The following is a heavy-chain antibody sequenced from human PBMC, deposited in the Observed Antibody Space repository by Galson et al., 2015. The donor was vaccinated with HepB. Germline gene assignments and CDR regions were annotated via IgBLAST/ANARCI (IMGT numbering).Heavy chain of an antibody. CDR3: ANLHGGGY. J-gene: IGHJ4*02. CDR1: GFSFNSCA. CDR2: ISHDVSNE. D-gene: IGHD4-23*01. V-gene: IGHV3-30*04. Sequence: SLRLSCAASGFSFNSCAMNWVRQAPGRGLEWLALISHDVSNEYYADSVKGRFTISRDNAKNSLSLQMNSLRAEDTAVYYCANLHGGGYWGQGTLVTVSS.